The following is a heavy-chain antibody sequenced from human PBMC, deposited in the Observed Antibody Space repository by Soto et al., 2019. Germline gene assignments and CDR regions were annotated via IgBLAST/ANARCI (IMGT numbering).Heavy chain of an antibody. CDR3: AQAEVTVVTPYYFDY. Sequence: QVQLVESGGGVVQPGRSLRLSCAASGFTFSSYGMHWVCQAPGKGLEWVAVISYDGSNKYYADSVKGRFTISRDNSKNTLYLQMNSLRAEDTAVYYCAQAEVTVVTPYYFDYWGQGTLVTVSS. J-gene: IGHJ4*02. CDR1: GFTFSSYG. V-gene: IGHV3-30*18. CDR2: ISYDGSNK. D-gene: IGHD2-21*02.